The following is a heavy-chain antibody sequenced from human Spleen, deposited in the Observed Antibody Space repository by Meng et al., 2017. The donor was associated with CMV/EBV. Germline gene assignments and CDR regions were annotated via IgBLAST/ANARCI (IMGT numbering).Heavy chain of an antibody. Sequence: SETLSLTCAVYGGSFSGYFWSWIRQCPGRGLEWIGEVDHSGNTNYNPSLKSRAAISVDTSRNQFSLRLNSVTAADTAIYYCARTGYCRDTNCYYFGASSGVDVWGQGTTVTVSS. CDR2: VDHSGNT. V-gene: IGHV4-34*01. CDR1: GGSFSGYF. CDR3: ARTGYCRDTNCYYFGASSGVDV. J-gene: IGHJ6*02. D-gene: IGHD2-21*01.